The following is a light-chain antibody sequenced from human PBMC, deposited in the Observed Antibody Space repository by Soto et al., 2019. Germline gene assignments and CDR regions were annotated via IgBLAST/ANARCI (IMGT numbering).Light chain of an antibody. V-gene: IGKV1-5*01. Sequence: DIQMTQSPSTLSASVGDRVTITCRASQSFSGYLAWYQHKPGKAPKLLVYDASNLASGVSSRFRGSGSGKKFTLTINTLQPDFFATYYCQNYYTFWTFGQGTKV. CDR3: QNYYTFWT. CDR2: DAS. J-gene: IGKJ1*01. CDR1: QSFSGY.